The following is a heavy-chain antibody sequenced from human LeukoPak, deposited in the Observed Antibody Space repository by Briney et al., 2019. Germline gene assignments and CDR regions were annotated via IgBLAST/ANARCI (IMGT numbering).Heavy chain of an antibody. CDR3: ANNFDD. CDR2: IWHDGSNK. V-gene: IGHV3-33*06. CDR1: GFTFSNYG. J-gene: IGHJ4*02. Sequence: PGRSLRLSCAASGFTFSNYGMHWVRQAPGKGLEWVAVIWHDGSNKYYADSVKGRFTISRDHSKNTLYLQMNSLRAEDTAVYYCANNFDDWGQGTLVTVSS.